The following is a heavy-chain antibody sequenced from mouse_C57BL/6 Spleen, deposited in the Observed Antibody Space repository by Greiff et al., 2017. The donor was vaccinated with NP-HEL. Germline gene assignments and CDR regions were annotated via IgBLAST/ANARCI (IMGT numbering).Heavy chain of an antibody. CDR1: GYTFTSSW. CDR3: ARSGYYALDY. J-gene: IGHJ4*01. Sequence: QVQLQQSGAELVRPGASVKLSCKASGYTFTSSWMHWVKQRPGQGLEWIGMIHPTNGNTKYTPKFQSKATITADTSSITAYMQLSSLTSEDTAVYYCARSGYYALDYWGQGTSVTVSS. V-gene: IGHV1-64*01. D-gene: IGHD3-1*01. CDR2: IHPTNGNT.